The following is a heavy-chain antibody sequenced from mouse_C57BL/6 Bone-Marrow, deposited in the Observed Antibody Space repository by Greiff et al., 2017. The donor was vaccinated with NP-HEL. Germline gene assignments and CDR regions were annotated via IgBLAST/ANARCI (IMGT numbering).Heavy chain of an antibody. V-gene: IGHV1-82*01. CDR2: IYPGDGDT. CDR1: GYAFSSSW. J-gene: IGHJ4*01. Sequence: QVQLKESGPELVKPGASVKISCKASGYAFSSSWMNWVKQRPGKGLEWIGRIYPGDGDTNYNGKFKGKATLTADKSSSTAYMQLSSLTSEDSAVYFCARSEISYAMDYWGQGTSVTVSS. CDR3: ARSEISYAMDY.